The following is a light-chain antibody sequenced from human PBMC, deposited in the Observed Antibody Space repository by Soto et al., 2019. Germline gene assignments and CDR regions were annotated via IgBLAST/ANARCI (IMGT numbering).Light chain of an antibody. J-gene: IGKJ2*01. CDR2: GAS. Sequence: EIVMTQSPATLSVSPGERATLSCRASQSVSSNLAWYQQKPGQAPRLLIYGASTRATGIPARFSGSGSGTEFTLTISSLQSEYFAVDYCQQYNYWPPYTFGQGTKLEIK. CDR3: QQYNYWPPYT. CDR1: QSVSSN. V-gene: IGKV3-15*01.